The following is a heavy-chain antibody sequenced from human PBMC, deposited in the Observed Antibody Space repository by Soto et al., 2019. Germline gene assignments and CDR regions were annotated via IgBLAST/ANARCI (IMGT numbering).Heavy chain of an antibody. CDR1: GFTFSSYA. J-gene: IGHJ3*02. CDR3: AKDFGYNYGYDAFDI. V-gene: IGHV3-23*01. CDR2: VSGSGGST. D-gene: IGHD5-18*01. Sequence: EVQLLESGGGSVQPGGSLRLSCAASGFTFSSYAMSWVRQAPGKGLEWVSGVSGSGGSTYCVDSVKGRFTISRDNSKNTLYLRMNSLRAEDTAVYYCAKDFGYNYGYDAFDIWGQGTMVTVSS.